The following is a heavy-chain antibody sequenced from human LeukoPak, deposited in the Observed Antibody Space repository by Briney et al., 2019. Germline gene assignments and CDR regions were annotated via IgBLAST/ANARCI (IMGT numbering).Heavy chain of an antibody. Sequence: SETLSLTCTVSGGSVSSGSYYWSWIRQPPGKGLEWIGYIYYSGSTNYNPSLKSRVTISVDTSKNQFSLKLSSETAADTAAYYCARSTGSQLLWFGEFDYWGQGTLVTVSS. D-gene: IGHD3-10*01. J-gene: IGHJ4*02. V-gene: IGHV4-61*01. CDR2: IYYSGST. CDR1: GGSVSSGSYY. CDR3: ARSTGSQLLWFGEFDY.